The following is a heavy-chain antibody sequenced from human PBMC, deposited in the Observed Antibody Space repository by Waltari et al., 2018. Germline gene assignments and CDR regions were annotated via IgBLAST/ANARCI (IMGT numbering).Heavy chain of an antibody. V-gene: IGHV4-34*01. CDR2: INHSGST. CDR3: AMAGRRGRKYYFDY. CDR1: GGSFSGYY. Sequence: QVQLQQWGAGLLKPSETLSLTCAVYGGSFSGYYWSWIRQPPGKGLEWIGEINHSGSTNYNPSLKSRVTISVDTSKNQFSLKLSSVTAADTAVYYCAMAGRRGRKYYFDYWGQGTLVTISS. J-gene: IGHJ4*02. D-gene: IGHD1-1*01.